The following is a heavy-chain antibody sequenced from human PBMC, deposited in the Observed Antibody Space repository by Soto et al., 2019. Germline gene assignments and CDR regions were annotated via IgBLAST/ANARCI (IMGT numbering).Heavy chain of an antibody. CDR1: GGSSSSRSYY. D-gene: IGHD2-15*01. J-gene: IGHJ5*02. V-gene: IGHV4-39*01. Sequence: LPRTVSGGSSSSRSYYCIWNSKPPGKGLEWIGSIYYSGSTYYNPSLKSRVTISVDTSKNQFSLKLSSVTAADTAVYYCASGLFKYCSGGSCYDNWFDPWGQGTLVTVSS. CDR2: IYYSGST. CDR3: ASGLFKYCSGGSCYDNWFDP.